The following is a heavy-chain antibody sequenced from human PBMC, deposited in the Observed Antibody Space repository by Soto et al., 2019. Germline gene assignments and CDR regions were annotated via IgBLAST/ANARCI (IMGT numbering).Heavy chain of an antibody. Sequence: QVQLVQSGTEVKKPGASVKVSCKASGGTFSRSGFHWVRQAPGQGLEWMGMIVPSVDTTNYAQKFQARVTISADQFTSTVYMELRILRSEDTAVYYCARCPQPPDTADPSAVDVWGQGTRVIVSS. CDR2: IVPSVDTT. D-gene: IGHD5-18*01. CDR1: GGTFSRSG. J-gene: IGHJ6*02. CDR3: ARCPQPPDTADPSAVDV. V-gene: IGHV1-69*18.